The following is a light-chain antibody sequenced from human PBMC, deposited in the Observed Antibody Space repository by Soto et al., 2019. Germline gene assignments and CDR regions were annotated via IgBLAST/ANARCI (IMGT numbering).Light chain of an antibody. CDR2: DAS. CDR1: QSVGNY. CDR3: QQRYNWPLT. J-gene: IGKJ4*01. Sequence: IVVTQSPATLSFSPGDRVTLSCRASQSVGNYLNWYQQKTGQAPRLLIYDASRRPTGIPPRFRGGGSGTEFTLTISGLEPEDCAVYYCQQRYNWPLTFGGGTRVEI. V-gene: IGKV3-11*01.